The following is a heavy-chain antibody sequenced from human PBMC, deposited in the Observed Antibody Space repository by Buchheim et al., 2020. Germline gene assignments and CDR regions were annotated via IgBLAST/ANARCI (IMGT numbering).Heavy chain of an antibody. CDR1: GFTFSSYA. CDR3: ARGEHGVYYFDY. Sequence: QVQLVESGGGVVQPGRSLRLSCAASGFTFSSYAMHWVRQAPGKGLEWVAGISYDGSNKYYADSVKGRLTISRDNSKNRLYMQMNSLRAEDTAVYYCARGEHGVYYFDYWGQGTL. D-gene: IGHD1/OR15-1a*01. V-gene: IGHV3-30*04. J-gene: IGHJ4*02. CDR2: ISYDGSNK.